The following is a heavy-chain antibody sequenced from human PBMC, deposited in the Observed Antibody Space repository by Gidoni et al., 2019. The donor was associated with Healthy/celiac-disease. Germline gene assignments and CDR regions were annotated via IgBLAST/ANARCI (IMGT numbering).Heavy chain of an antibody. V-gene: IGHV4-59*01. CDR3: ARSWGVPAAIDY. CDR2: IYYSGSP. J-gene: IGHJ4*02. Sequence: QVQLRESGPGLVKPSETLSLTCTVSGGSISSYYWSWIRQPPGKGLAWIGYIYYSGSPNYNPSLKSRVTISVDTSKNQFSLKLSSVTAADTAVYYCARSWGVPAAIDYWGQGTLVTVSS. D-gene: IGHD2-2*01. CDR1: GGSISSYY.